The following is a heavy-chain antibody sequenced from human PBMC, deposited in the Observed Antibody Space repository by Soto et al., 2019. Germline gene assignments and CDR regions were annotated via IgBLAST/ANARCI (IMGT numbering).Heavy chain of an antibody. Sequence: GASVKVSCKVSGYTLTELSMHWVRQAPGKGLEWMGGFDPEDGETIYAQKFQGRVTMTEDTSTDTAYMELSSLRSEDTAVYYCATPLIAGTRTIVVVPAAPLRAFDIWGQGTMVTVSS. CDR2: FDPEDGET. D-gene: IGHD2-2*01. CDR1: GYTLTELS. CDR3: ATPLIAGTRTIVVVPAAPLRAFDI. V-gene: IGHV1-24*01. J-gene: IGHJ3*02.